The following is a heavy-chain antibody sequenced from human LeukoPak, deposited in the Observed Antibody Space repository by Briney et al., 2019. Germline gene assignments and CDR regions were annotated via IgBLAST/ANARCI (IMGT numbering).Heavy chain of an antibody. D-gene: IGHD2-15*01. CDR3: AMDGGYCSGGSCYDLDY. Sequence: GGSLRLSCAASGFTFSSYGTHWVRQAPGKGLEWVAVISYDGSNKYYADSVKGRFTISRDNSKNTLYLQMNSLRAEDTAVYYCAMDGGYCSGGSCYDLDYWGQGTLVTVSS. CDR1: GFTFSSYG. CDR2: ISYDGSNK. V-gene: IGHV3-30*03. J-gene: IGHJ4*02.